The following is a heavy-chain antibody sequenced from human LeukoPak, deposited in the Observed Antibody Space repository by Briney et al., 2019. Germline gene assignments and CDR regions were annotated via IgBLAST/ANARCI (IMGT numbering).Heavy chain of an antibody. CDR1: GASISSGGYY. J-gene: IGHJ5*02. V-gene: IGHV4-31*03. CDR3: AREERRDYGETNWFDP. D-gene: IGHD4-17*01. Sequence: PSETLSLTCTVSGASISSGGYYWSWTRQHPGKGLEWIGYIYYSGSTFYNPSLKSRVTISVDTSKNQFSLKLSSVTAADTAVYYCAREERRDYGETNWFDPWGQGTLVTVSS. CDR2: IYYSGST.